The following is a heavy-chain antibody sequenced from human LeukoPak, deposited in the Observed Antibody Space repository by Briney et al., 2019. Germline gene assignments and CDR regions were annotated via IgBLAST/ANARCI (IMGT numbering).Heavy chain of an antibody. D-gene: IGHD6-6*01. J-gene: IGHJ4*02. V-gene: IGHV4-39*01. Sequence: PSETLSLTCTASGGSISSSGHYWVWIRQPAGKGLEWIGSISYSGSTYYNPSLKRRVTISRDTSENQFSLKLSSVTAADTAVYYCARRRQLAIDYWGQETLVTVAS. CDR2: ISYSGST. CDR3: ARRRQLAIDY. CDR1: GGSISSSGHY.